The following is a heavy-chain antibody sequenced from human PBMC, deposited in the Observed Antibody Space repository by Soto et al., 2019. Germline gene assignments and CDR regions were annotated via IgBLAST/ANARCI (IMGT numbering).Heavy chain of an antibody. CDR2: IKQDGSEK. CDR3: ARGSDIVVVPADWFDP. D-gene: IGHD2-2*01. Sequence: AGGSLRLSCAASGFTVIGYWISWVSQAPGKGLEWVANIKQDGSEKYYVDSVKGRFTISRDNAKNSLYLQMNSLRAEDTAVYYCARGSDIVVVPADWFDPWGQGTLVTVPS. J-gene: IGHJ5*02. CDR1: GFTVIGYW. V-gene: IGHV3-7*03.